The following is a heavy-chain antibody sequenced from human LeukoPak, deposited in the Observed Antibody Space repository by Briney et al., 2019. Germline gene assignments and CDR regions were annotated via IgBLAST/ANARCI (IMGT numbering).Heavy chain of an antibody. CDR3: ARAVAGRQRLDY. V-gene: IGHV4-39*07. Sequence: SETLSLTCTVSGGSISSSGYYWGWIRQPPGRGLEWIGTIYYSGSTYYNPSLKSRVAISVDTSKNQFSLKLSSVTAADTAVYYCARAVAGRQRLDYWGQGTLVTVSS. CDR2: IYYSGST. D-gene: IGHD6-19*01. CDR1: GGSISSSGYY. J-gene: IGHJ4*02.